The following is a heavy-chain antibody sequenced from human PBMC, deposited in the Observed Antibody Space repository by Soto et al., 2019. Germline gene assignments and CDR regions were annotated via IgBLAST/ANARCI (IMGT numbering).Heavy chain of an antibody. Sequence: SDTLSFTCTVSGGSLSSYYWSWIRQPPGKGLEWIGYFFYSGSTNYNPSLKSRVTISVDTSKNQFSLKLNSVTAADTAMYYCARLMVRGVYTSYFDYWGQGTLVTVSS. CDR3: ARLMVRGVYTSYFDY. V-gene: IGHV4-59*01. CDR1: GGSLSSYY. J-gene: IGHJ4*02. D-gene: IGHD3-10*01. CDR2: FFYSGST.